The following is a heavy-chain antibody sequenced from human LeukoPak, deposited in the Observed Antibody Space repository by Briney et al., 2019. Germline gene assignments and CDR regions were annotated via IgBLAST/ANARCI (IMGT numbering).Heavy chain of an antibody. J-gene: IGHJ2*01. CDR3: ARGQHPSGYWYFDL. CDR1: GFTFDDYD. V-gene: IGHV3-20*04. D-gene: IGHD2-2*01. Sequence: PGGSLRPSCAASGFTFDDYDLNWVRQAPGKGLEWVSGISWNGRNTAYAESLKGRFTISRDNSKNTLYLQMNSLRAEDTAVYYCARGQHPSGYWYFDLWGRGTLVTVSS. CDR2: ISWNGRNT.